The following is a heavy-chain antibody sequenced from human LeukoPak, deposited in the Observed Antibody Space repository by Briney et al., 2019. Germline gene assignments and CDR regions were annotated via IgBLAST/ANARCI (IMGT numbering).Heavy chain of an antibody. J-gene: IGHJ5*02. CDR3: ARGKNNWNYVRLNWFDP. V-gene: IGHV1-2*06. D-gene: IGHD1-7*01. Sequence: GASVKVSCKASGYTFTGYYMHWVRQAPGQGLEWMGRINPNSGGTNYAQKFQGRVTMTRDTSISTAYMELSRLRSDDTAVYYCARGKNNWNYVRLNWFDPWGQGTLVTVSS. CDR1: GYTFTGYY. CDR2: INPNSGGT.